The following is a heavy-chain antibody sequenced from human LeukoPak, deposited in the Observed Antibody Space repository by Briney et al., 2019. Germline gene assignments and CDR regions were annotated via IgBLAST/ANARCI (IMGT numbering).Heavy chain of an antibody. CDR3: AKFKRSGGADY. D-gene: IGHD3-10*01. V-gene: IGHV3-23*01. Sequence: GGSLRLSCAASGFTFSSYAMSWVRQAPGKGLEWVSAISGSGGSTYYPDSMKGRFTISRDNSKNTLYLQMNSLRAEDTAVYYCAKFKRSGGADYWGQGTLVTVSS. J-gene: IGHJ4*02. CDR2: ISGSGGST. CDR1: GFTFSSYA.